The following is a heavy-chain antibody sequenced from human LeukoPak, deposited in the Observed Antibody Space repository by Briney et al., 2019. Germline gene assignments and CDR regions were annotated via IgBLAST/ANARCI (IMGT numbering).Heavy chain of an antibody. D-gene: IGHD3-22*01. CDR3: ASHHYYDSSGLDDYFDY. CDR2: ISGIGGST. J-gene: IGHJ4*02. V-gene: IGHV3-23*01. CDR1: GFTFSSYA. Sequence: GSLRLSCAASGFTFSSYAMSWVRQAPGKGLEWVSAISGIGGSTYYADSVKGRFTISRDNSKNTLYLQMNSLRAEDTAVYYCASHHYYDSSGLDDYFDYWGQGTLVTVSS.